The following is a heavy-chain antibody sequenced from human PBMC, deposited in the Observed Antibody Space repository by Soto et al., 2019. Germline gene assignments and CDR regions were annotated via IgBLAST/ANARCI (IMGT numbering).Heavy chain of an antibody. J-gene: IGHJ3*02. V-gene: IGHV3-30*18. CDR1: GFTFSSYG. Sequence: LRLSCAASGFTFSSYGMHWVRQAPGKGLEWVAVISYDGSNKYYADSVKGRFTISRDNSKNTLYLQMNSLRAEDTAVYYCAKDSGGAFDIWGQGTMVTVSS. CDR2: ISYDGSNK. CDR3: AKDSGGAFDI.